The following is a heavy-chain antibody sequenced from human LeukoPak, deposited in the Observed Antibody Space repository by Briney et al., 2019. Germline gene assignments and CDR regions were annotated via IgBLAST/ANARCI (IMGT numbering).Heavy chain of an antibody. CDR1: GYTFTGYY. CDR2: INPNSGGT. Sequence: ASVKVSCKASGYTFTGYYMHWVRQAPGQGLEWMEWINPNSGGTNYAQKFQGRVTMTRDTSISTAYMELSRLRSDDTAVYYCARGPDFWSGYYQYYFDYWGQGTLVTVSS. CDR3: ARGPDFWSGYYQYYFDY. V-gene: IGHV1-2*02. J-gene: IGHJ4*02. D-gene: IGHD3-3*01.